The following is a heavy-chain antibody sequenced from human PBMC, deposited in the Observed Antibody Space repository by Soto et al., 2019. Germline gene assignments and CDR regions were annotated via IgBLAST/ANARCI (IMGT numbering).Heavy chain of an antibody. D-gene: IGHD2-2*01. J-gene: IGHJ5*02. CDR2: IYPGDSDT. CDR1: GYSFTSYW. CDR3: ARQAYCSSTSCYNWFDP. Sequence: GESLKISCKGSGYSFTSYWIGWVRQMPGKGLEWMGIIYPGDSDTSYSPSFQGQVTISADKSISTAYLQWSSLKASDTAMYYCARQAYCSSTSCYNWFDPWGQGTLVTVSS. V-gene: IGHV5-51*01.